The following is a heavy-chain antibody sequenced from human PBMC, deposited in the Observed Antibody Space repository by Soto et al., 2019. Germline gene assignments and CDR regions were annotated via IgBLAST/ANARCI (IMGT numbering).Heavy chain of an antibody. CDR3: ARDLCSGGSCYPSNWFDP. V-gene: IGHV1-2*04. CDR2: INPNSGGT. CDR1: GYTFTGYY. J-gene: IGHJ5*02. Sequence: GASVKVSCKASGYTFTGYYMHWVRQAPGQGLEWMGWINPNSGGTNYAQKFQGWVTMTRDTSISTAYMELSRLRSDDTAVYYCARDLCSGGSCYPSNWFDPWGQGTRVTVSS. D-gene: IGHD2-15*01.